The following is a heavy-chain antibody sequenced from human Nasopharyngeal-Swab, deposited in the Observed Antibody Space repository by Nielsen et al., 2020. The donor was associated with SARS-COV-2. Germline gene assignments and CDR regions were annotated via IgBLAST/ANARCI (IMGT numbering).Heavy chain of an antibody. V-gene: IGHV3-30*04. Sequence: GESLKISCAASGFTFSSYAMHWVRQAPGKGLEWVAVISYDGSNKYYADSVKGRFTISRDNSKNTLYLQMNSLRAEDTAVYYCAKDFNVDTAMVTYYYDMDVWGQGTTVTVSS. CDR1: GFTFSSYA. CDR2: ISYDGSNK. J-gene: IGHJ6*02. D-gene: IGHD5-18*01. CDR3: AKDFNVDTAMVTYYYDMDV.